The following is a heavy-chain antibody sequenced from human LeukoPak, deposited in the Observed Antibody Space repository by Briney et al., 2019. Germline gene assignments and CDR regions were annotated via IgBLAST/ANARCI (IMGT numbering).Heavy chain of an antibody. CDR2: IYTSGST. CDR1: GGSISSYY. Sequence: SETLSLTCTVSGGSISSYYWSWIRQPAGKGLEWIGRIYTSGSTNYNPPLKSRVTISVDKSKNQFSLKLSSVTAADTAVYYCARVGYYYYYMDVWGKGTTVTVSS. J-gene: IGHJ6*03. V-gene: IGHV4-4*07. CDR3: ARVGYYYYYMDV.